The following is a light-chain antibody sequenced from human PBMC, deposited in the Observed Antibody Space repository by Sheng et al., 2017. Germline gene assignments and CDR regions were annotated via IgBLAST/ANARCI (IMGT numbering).Light chain of an antibody. CDR1: SSDFGSYNL. CDR2: EGN. J-gene: IGLJ3*02. Sequence: QSALTQPASISGSPGQSITISCTGTSSDFGSYNLVSWYQQYPGQAPKVMIFEGNKRPSGVPDRFSGSKSGNTASLTVSGLQAEDEADYYCSSVAGSNNLVFGGGTKLTVL. V-gene: IGLV2-14*02. CDR3: SSVAGSNNLV.